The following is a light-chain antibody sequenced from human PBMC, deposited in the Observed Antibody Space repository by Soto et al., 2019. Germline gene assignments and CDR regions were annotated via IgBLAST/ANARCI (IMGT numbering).Light chain of an antibody. CDR2: GAS. Sequence: DIVMTQSPATLSVAPGERVTFSCGASQGVSRKLAWYQHKPGQAPRLLISGASTGATGIPARFSGSGSGTDFTLTISSLEPEDFAVYYCHQRQYWPPITFGQGTRLEIK. J-gene: IGKJ5*01. CDR3: HQRQYWPPIT. V-gene: IGKV3-15*01. CDR1: QGVSRK.